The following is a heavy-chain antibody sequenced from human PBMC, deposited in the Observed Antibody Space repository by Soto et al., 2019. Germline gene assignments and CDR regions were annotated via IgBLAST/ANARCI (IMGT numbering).Heavy chain of an antibody. V-gene: IGHV1-69*01. CDR2: IIPYYNTL. Sequence: QAQVVQSGAEVRKPGSSVKLSCKASEGTFNSYAIAWVRQAPGQGLEWMGGIIPYYNTLNYAQKFQDRVTITADDSTKTGYVGLRSLRSDDTAVYFCASGASRWYPYFFDSWAQGTLVTVSS. CDR1: EGTFNSYA. J-gene: IGHJ4*02. D-gene: IGHD6-13*01. CDR3: ASGASRWYPYFFDS.